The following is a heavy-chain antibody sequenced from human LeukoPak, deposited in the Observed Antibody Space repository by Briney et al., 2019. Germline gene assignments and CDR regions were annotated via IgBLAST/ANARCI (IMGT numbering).Heavy chain of an antibody. D-gene: IGHD6-19*01. CDR2: FNWCGGST. V-gene: IGHV3-20*04. J-gene: IGHJ4*02. CDR1: GFTFDEYG. Sequence: GGSLTLPCAASGFTFDEYGMSWVRQAPGKGLEWVSGFNWCGGSTGYADSVKGRFTISRDNAKNSLYLQMSSLEVEDTALYYCARDRIVTRQTVVGTCHGNSGQGTRFMVSA. CDR3: ARDRIVTRQTVVGTCHGN.